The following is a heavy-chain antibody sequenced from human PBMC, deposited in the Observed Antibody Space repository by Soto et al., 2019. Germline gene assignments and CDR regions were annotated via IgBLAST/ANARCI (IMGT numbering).Heavy chain of an antibody. D-gene: IGHD2-8*01. V-gene: IGHV1-18*01. CDR2: ISGYNGDT. CDR3: AKNGQPPYYYYGLDV. J-gene: IGHJ6*02. CDR1: GYTFTRYG. Sequence: GASVKVSCKASGYTFTRYGISWVRQAPGQGLEWMGWISGYNGDTNYAQKFQNRVSMTIDTSTTTAYMELRSLTSDDTAVYYCAKNGQPPYYYYGLDVWG.